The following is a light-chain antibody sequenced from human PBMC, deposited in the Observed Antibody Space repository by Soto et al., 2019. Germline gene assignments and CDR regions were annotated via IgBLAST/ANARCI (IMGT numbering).Light chain of an antibody. Sequence: DIHITHSPSSLSSSLLYIFTITCRASQSINRYLNWYQQKPGKAPKLLIYAASSLQSGVPSRFSGSGSGTDFTLTISSLQPEDFATYYCQQSYSTPFGQGTRLEI. V-gene: IGKV1-39*01. CDR2: AAS. J-gene: IGKJ5*01. CDR1: QSINRY. CDR3: QQSYSTP.